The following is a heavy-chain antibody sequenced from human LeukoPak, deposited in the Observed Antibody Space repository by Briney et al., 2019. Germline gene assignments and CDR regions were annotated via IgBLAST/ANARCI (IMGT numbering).Heavy chain of an antibody. CDR1: VGSFRVYY. J-gene: IGHJ6*02. D-gene: IGHD1-1*01. Sequence: SETLCLTCAVYVGSFRVYYRSGIPDPPGKGLECSGEINHSGSTNYNASLKSRVTISIDTAKNQFSLKLSSVTAADTAVYYCARVRNDFCSANYYYYGIDGWGPGIPVTASS. CDR2: INHSGST. CDR3: ARVRNDFCSANYYYYGIDG. V-gene: IGHV4-34*01.